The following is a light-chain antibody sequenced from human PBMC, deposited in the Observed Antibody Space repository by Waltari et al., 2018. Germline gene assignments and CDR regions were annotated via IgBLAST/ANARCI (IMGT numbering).Light chain of an antibody. J-gene: IGLJ2*01. CDR3: SSRDPTINAVV. CDR1: SLRTYA. Sequence: SSELTQDPGLSVALVQTVTITCQGDSLRTYAEDWYQQRPGQAPILILFSTDDRPSGIPDRFSGSSSGDTASLTITGTQAEDEAAYYCSSRDPTINAVVFGGGTRLTVL. CDR2: STD. V-gene: IGLV3-19*01.